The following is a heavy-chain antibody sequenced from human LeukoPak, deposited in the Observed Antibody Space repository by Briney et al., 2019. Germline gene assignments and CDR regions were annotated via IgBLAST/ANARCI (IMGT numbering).Heavy chain of an antibody. J-gene: IGHJ4*02. CDR2: INPSGGST. D-gene: IGHD6-19*01. Sequence: ASVKVSCKASGYTFTSYYMHWVRQAPGQGLEWMGIINPSGGSTSYAQKFQGRVTITADESTSTAYMELSSLRSEDTAVYYCARDPIAVAGPFDYWGQGTLVTVSS. CDR1: GYTFTSYY. CDR3: ARDPIAVAGPFDY. V-gene: IGHV1-46*01.